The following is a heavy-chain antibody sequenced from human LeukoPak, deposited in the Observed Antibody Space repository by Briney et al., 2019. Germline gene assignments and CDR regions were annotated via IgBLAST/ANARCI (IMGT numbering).Heavy chain of an antibody. D-gene: IGHD6-13*01. V-gene: IGHV3-48*04. CDR3: AREDSSSLWYYYAMDV. CDR1: GFTFSSYS. Sequence: PGGSLRLSCAASGFTFSSYSMNWVRQAPGKGLEWVSYISSSSTIYYADSVKGRFTISRDNAKNSLFLQMNSLRAEDTAVYYCAREDSSSLWYYYAMDVWGQGTTVTVSS. CDR2: ISSSSTI. J-gene: IGHJ6*02.